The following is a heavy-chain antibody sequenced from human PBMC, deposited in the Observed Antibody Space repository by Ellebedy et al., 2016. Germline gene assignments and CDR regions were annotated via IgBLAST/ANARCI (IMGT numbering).Heavy chain of an antibody. CDR3: ARGLASAFDI. V-gene: IGHV6-1*01. J-gene: IGHJ3*02. Sequence: SQTLSLTXXISGDSVSSNNAAWNWIRQSPSRGLEWLGRTYYRSKWYYDYALSVRSRITINPDTSENQFSLHLNSVTPEDTATYYCARGLASAFDIWGQGTVVIVSS. CDR1: GDSVSSNNAA. CDR2: TYYRSKWYY.